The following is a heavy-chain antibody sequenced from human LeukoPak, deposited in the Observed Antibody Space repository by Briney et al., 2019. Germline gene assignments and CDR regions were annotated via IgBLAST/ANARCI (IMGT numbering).Heavy chain of an antibody. J-gene: IGHJ3*02. CDR3: AKEDYGDYDDAFDI. V-gene: IGHV3-23*01. D-gene: IGHD4-17*01. CDR1: GFTFSSHG. Sequence: PGGSLRLSCAASGFTFSSHGMNWVRQAPGKGLEWVSGISPSGGITYYTDSVKGRFTISRDNSKNTQSLQMNSLRAEDTAVYYCAKEDYGDYDDAFDIWGQGTMVTVSS. CDR2: ISPSGGIT.